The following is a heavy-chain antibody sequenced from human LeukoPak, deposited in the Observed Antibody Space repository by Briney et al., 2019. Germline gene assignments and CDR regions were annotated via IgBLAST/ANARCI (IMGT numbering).Heavy chain of an antibody. J-gene: IGHJ4*02. Sequence: ASVKVSCKASGYTFTSYDINWVRQATGQGLEWMGWMNPNSGNTGYAQKFQGRVTMTRNTSISTAYMELSSLRSEDTAVYYCARWGGGSSGYSTGFDYWGQGTLVTVSS. V-gene: IGHV1-8*01. D-gene: IGHD3-22*01. CDR2: MNPNSGNT. CDR1: GYTFTSYD. CDR3: ARWGGGSSGYSTGFDY.